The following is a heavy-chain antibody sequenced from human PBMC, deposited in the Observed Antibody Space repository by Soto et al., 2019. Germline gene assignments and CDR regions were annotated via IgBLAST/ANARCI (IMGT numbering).Heavy chain of an antibody. CDR3: ARVRAGDTAMIENDYFDY. Sequence: SETLSLTCTVSGGSISSGGYYWSWIRQHPGKGLEWIGYIYYSGSTYYNPSLKSRVTISVDTSKNQFSLKLSSVTAADTAVYYCARVRAGDTAMIENDYFDYWGQGTLVTVSS. D-gene: IGHD5-18*01. CDR1: GGSISSGGYY. V-gene: IGHV4-31*03. CDR2: IYYSGST. J-gene: IGHJ4*02.